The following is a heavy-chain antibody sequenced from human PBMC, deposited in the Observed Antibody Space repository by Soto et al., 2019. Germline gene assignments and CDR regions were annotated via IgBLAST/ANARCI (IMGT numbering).Heavy chain of an antibody. CDR1: GGSISSYY. V-gene: IGHV4-59*01. CDR3: ARDKSRGLYYYYGMDV. D-gene: IGHD6-19*01. CDR2: IYYSGST. J-gene: IGHJ6*02. Sequence: PSETRSLTCTVSGGSISSYYWSWIRQPPGKGLEWIGYIYYSGSTNYNPSLKSRVTISVDTSKNQFSLKLSSVTAADTAVYYCARDKSRGLYYYYGMDVWGQGTTVTV.